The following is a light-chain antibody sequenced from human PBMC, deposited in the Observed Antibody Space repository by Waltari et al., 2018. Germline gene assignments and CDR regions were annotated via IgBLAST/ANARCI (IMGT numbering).Light chain of an antibody. V-gene: IGLV2-11*01. J-gene: IGLJ2*01. CDR2: NVD. CDR3: CSYAGKYTSV. CDR1: ASDVGGYKY. Sequence: QSALTQPRSVSGSPGHSVTFSCTGTASDVGGYKYVSWYQQHPGKVPKLIICNVDQRPSGVPDRFSGSKSGNTASLTISGLQAEDEADYYCCSYAGKYTSVFGGGTKLTVL.